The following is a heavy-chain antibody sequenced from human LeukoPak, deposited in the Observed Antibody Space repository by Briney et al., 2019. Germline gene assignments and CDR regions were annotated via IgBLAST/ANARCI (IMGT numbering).Heavy chain of an antibody. CDR3: AADRAGSYLRFVY. D-gene: IGHD3-10*01. CDR2: IVVGSGNT. V-gene: IGHV1-58*01. CDR1: GFTFTSSV. J-gene: IGHJ4*02. Sequence: ASVKVSCKASGFTFTSSVVQWVRQARGQRLEWIGWIVVGSGNTNYAQKFQERVTITRDMSTSTAYMELSSLRFEDTAVYYCAADRAGSYLRFVYWGQGTPVTVSS.